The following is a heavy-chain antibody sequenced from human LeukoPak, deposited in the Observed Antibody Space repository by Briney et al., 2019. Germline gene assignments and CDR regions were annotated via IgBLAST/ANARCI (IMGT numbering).Heavy chain of an antibody. CDR3: AREAGYCSSTSCPHWFDP. CDR2: IIPIFGTA. CDR1: GGTFSSYA. D-gene: IGHD2-2*01. Sequence: SVKVSCKASGGTFSSYAISWVRQAPGQGLEWMGGIIPIFGTANYAQKFQGRVTFTADESTSTAYMELSSLRSEDTAVYYCAREAGYCSSTSCPHWFDPWGQGTLVTVSS. V-gene: IGHV1-69*13. J-gene: IGHJ5*02.